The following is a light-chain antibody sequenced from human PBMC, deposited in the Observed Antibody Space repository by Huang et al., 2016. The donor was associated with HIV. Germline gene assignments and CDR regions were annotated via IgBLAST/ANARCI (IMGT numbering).Light chain of an antibody. Sequence: EIVMTQSPATLSVSPGERTTLSCRASQSVRSNLAWYQQKPGQAPRLLIYGASTRVMGIPARVSGSGSGTECTLTISSLKSEDFAVYYCQQYNNWPPWTFGQGTKVEIK. CDR1: QSVRSN. CDR3: QQYNNWPPWT. CDR2: GAS. J-gene: IGKJ1*01. V-gene: IGKV3-15*01.